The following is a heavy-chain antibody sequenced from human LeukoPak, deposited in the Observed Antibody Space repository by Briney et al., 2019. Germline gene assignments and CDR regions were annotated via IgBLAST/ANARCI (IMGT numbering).Heavy chain of an antibody. D-gene: IGHD4-23*01. CDR3: ARGYYGGTKGPFDY. Sequence: SGPTLVNPTQTLTLTCTFSGFSLNSRAVGVGWIRQPPGKALEWIRYIYYSGSTYYNPSLKSRVTISVDTSKNQFSLKLSSVTAADTAVYYCARGYYGGTKGPFDYWGQGTLVTVSS. V-gene: IGHV4-30-4*08. J-gene: IGHJ4*02. CDR2: IYYSGST. CDR1: GFSLNSRAVG.